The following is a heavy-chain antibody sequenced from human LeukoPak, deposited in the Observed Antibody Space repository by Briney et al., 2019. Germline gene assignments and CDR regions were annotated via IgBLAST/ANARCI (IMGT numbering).Heavy chain of an antibody. V-gene: IGHV1-2*02. CDR2: INPNSGGT. D-gene: IGHD5-24*01. Sequence: ASVKVSCKASGYTFTGYYMHWVRQAPGQGLEWMGWINPNSGGTNYAQKLQGRVTMTRDTSISTAYMELSRLRSDDTAVYYCARESEEMATMGGYWGQGTLVTVSS. J-gene: IGHJ4*02. CDR1: GYTFTGYY. CDR3: ARESEEMATMGGY.